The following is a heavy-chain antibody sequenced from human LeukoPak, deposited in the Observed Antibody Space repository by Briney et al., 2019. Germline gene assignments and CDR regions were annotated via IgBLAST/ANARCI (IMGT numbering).Heavy chain of an antibody. J-gene: IGHJ4*02. D-gene: IGHD3-22*01. CDR2: MKVDGSDI. Sequence: GGSLRLSCAASGFTFTNDFMTWVRQAPGKGLEWVANMKVDGSDIHYVDSVKGRFTISSDNARNSLYLQMNSLRAEDTAVYYCVRDDDRPDNGLDYWGQGTLVTVSS. V-gene: IGHV3-7*01. CDR1: GFTFTNDF. CDR3: VRDDDRPDNGLDY.